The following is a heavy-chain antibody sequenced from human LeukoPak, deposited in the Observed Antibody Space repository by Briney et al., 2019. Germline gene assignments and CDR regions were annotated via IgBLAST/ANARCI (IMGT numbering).Heavy chain of an antibody. CDR2: IYTGGST. J-gene: IGHJ4*02. CDR3: ARTPIYYFDNSGYYN. D-gene: IGHD3-22*01. V-gene: IGHV4-4*07. Sequence: PSETLSLTCTVSGGSISSYYWSWIRQPAGKGLEWIGLIYTGGSTNYNPSLKSRVTMSIDTSKNQFSLKLSSVTAADTAVYYCARTPIYYFDNSGYYNWGQGTLVTVSS. CDR1: GGSISSYY.